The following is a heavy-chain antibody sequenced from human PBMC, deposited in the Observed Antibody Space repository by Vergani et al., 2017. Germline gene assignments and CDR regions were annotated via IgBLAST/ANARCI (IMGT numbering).Heavy chain of an antibody. D-gene: IGHD2-2*01. J-gene: IGHJ3*01. CDR2: INNNGGST. V-gene: IGHV3-23*01. Sequence: QLLESGGGLIQPGGSLRLSCAASGFTFNSYAMTWVRQAPGKGLEWVSGINNNGGSTYYADSVKGRLTIPRDNSKNTLYLQMTDLRHEDTPTYYCAKVCGSTSCPYGGGAFDVWGHGTMVTVSS. CDR1: GFTFNSYA. CDR3: AKVCGSTSCPYGGGAFDV.